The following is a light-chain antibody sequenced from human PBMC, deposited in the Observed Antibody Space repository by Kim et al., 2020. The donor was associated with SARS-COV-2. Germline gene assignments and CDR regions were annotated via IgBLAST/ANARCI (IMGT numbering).Light chain of an antibody. V-gene: IGKV3-15*01. Sequence: EIVMTQSPATLSVSPGERATLSCRASQSVRSNLAWYQQKAGQAPRLLMYGASTRATGIPVRFSGSGSETEFTLTISSLQSEDFAVYYCQQYNDWPLTFGGGTKVDIK. CDR3: QQYNDWPLT. CDR2: GAS. CDR1: QSVRSN. J-gene: IGKJ4*01.